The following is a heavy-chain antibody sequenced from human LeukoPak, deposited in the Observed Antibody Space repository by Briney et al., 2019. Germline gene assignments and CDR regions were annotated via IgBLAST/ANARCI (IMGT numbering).Heavy chain of an antibody. J-gene: IGHJ4*02. CDR2: IYHSGNT. D-gene: IGHD3-10*01. Sequence: SETLSLTCAVSGGSISRTNWWSWVRQPPGKGLEWIGEIYHSGNTNYNPSLKSRVTLSVDPSKNQFSLKLSSVTAADTAVYYCARDSGSYYSTDYYFDYWGQGTLVTVSS. CDR1: GGSISRTNW. V-gene: IGHV4-4*02. CDR3: ARDSGSYYSTDYYFDY.